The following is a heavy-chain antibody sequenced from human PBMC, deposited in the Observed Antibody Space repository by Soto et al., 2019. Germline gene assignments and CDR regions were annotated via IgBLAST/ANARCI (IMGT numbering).Heavy chain of an antibody. D-gene: IGHD2-2*01. Sequence: QVQLVESGGGVVQPGRSLRLSCAASGFTFSSYGMHWVRQAPGKGLEWVAVIWYDGSNKYYADSVQGRFTISRDNSKNTLYLQMNSMRAEDTAVYYCARGCSSTSCYFYWGQGTLVTVSS. J-gene: IGHJ4*02. V-gene: IGHV3-33*01. CDR2: IWYDGSNK. CDR3: ARGCSSTSCYFY. CDR1: GFTFSSYG.